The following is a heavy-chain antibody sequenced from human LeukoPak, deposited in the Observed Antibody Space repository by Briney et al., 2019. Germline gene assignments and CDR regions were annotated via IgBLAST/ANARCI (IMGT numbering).Heavy chain of an antibody. Sequence: SETLSLTCTVSGGSISPYYWSWIRQPPGEGLEWVGEISHSGDTNYNPSLKSRVTISLGAAKNQFSLNLSSVTAADTAVYYCARGSNSVAYWGQGTLVTVSS. V-gene: IGHV4-34*01. J-gene: IGHJ4*02. CDR1: GGSISPYY. CDR3: ARGSNSVAY. D-gene: IGHD4-23*01. CDR2: ISHSGDT.